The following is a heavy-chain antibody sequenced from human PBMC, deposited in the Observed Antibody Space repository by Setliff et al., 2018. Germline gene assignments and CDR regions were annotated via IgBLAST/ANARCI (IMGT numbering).Heavy chain of an antibody. Sequence: ASVKVSCKASGYTFTRYTMNWVRQAPGQGLEWMGWINTNTGNPTYAQGFTGRLVFSLDTSVSTAYLQISSLKAEDTAVYYCARAVAGFFQYYYSYMDVWGKGTTVTVSS. CDR3: ARAVAGFFQYYYSYMDV. D-gene: IGHD6-19*01. V-gene: IGHV7-4-1*02. CDR1: GYTFTRYT. J-gene: IGHJ6*03. CDR2: INTNTGNP.